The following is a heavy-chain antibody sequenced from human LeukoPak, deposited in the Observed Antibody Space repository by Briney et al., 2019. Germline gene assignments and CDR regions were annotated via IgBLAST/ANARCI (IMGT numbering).Heavy chain of an antibody. V-gene: IGHV3-21*01. Sequence: GGSLRLSCAASGFTFSSSAMSWVRQVPGKGLEWVSYISSSSAYIKYADPVKGRFTISRDNAKNSQYLQMNSLRAEDTAVYYCARSPGTRKPIDYWGQGILVTVSS. J-gene: IGHJ4*02. CDR2: ISSSSAYI. CDR3: ARSPGTRKPIDY. CDR1: GFTFSSSA. D-gene: IGHD1-1*01.